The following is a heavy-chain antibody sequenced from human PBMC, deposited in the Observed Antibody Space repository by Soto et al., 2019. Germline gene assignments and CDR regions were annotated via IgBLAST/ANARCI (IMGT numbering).Heavy chain of an antibody. CDR1: GFTFSSYA. D-gene: IGHD6-6*01. Sequence: EVQLLESGGGLVQPGGSLRLSCAASGFTFSSYAMSWVRQAPGKGLEWVSAISGSGGSTYYADSVKGRFTISRDNSKNTLYLQMNSLRADDTAVYYCAKDGQGGVGAYSSSSADAFDIWGQGTMVTVSS. CDR2: ISGSGGST. V-gene: IGHV3-23*01. CDR3: AKDGQGGVGAYSSSSADAFDI. J-gene: IGHJ3*02.